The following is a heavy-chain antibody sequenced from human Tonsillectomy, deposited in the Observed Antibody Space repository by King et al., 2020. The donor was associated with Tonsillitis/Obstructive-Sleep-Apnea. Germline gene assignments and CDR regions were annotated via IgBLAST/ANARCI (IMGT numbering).Heavy chain of an antibody. CDR3: ARDHVLTYYDILTGPYYFDY. Sequence: EQLVQSGAEVKKPGASVKVSCKASGYTFTSYYMHWVRQAPGQGLEWMGIINPSGGSTSSAQKFQGRVTMTRDTSTSTVYMELSSLRSEDTAVYYCARDHVLTYYDILTGPYYFDYWGQGTLVTVSS. V-gene: IGHV1-46*01. J-gene: IGHJ4*02. D-gene: IGHD3-9*01. CDR2: INPSGGST. CDR1: GYTFTSYY.